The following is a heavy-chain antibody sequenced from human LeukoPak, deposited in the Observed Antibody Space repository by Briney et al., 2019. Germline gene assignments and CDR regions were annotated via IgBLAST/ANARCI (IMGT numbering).Heavy chain of an antibody. CDR1: GYTFTSYY. CDR2: INPSGGST. V-gene: IGHV1-46*01. J-gene: IGHJ4*02. Sequence: ASVKVSCKASGYTFTSYYMHWVRQAPGQGLEWMGIINPSGGSTSYAQKFQGRVTMTRDTSTSTVYMELSSLRSEDTAVYYCARDREPYDYVRGSYRSVFDYWGQGTLVTVSS. D-gene: IGHD3-16*02. CDR3: ARDREPYDYVRGSYRSVFDY.